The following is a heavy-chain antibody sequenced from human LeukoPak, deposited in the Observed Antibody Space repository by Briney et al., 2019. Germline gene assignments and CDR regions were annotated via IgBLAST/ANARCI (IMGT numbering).Heavy chain of an antibody. CDR3: AREKRDYDFWSGFYYYYGMDV. CDR2: MNPNSGNT. J-gene: IGHJ6*02. Sequence: ASVKVSCTASGYTVTSYDINWVRQATGQGLEWMGWMNPNSGNTGYAQKFQGRVTMTRNTSISTAYMELSSLRSEDTAVYYCAREKRDYDFWSGFYYYYGMDVWGQGTTVTVSS. CDR1: GYTVTSYD. D-gene: IGHD3-3*01. V-gene: IGHV1-8*01.